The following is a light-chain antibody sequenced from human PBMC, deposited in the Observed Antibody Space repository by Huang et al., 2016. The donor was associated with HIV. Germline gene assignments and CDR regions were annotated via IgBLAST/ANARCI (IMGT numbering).Light chain of an antibody. V-gene: IGKV4-1*01. Sequence: IVMTQSPDSLAASLGERATINCKSSQSVLSNSNNKNYLAWYQQKPGQPPKLLIYWASTRESGVPDRFSGSGSGTDFTLTISSLQAEDVAVYYCQQFFSPPSYTFGQGTKLEI. CDR2: WAS. J-gene: IGKJ2*01. CDR3: QQFFSPPSYT. CDR1: QSVLSNSNNKNY.